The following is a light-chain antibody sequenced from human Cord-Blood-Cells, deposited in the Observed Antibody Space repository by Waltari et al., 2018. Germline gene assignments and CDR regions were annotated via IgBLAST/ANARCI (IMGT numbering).Light chain of an antibody. CDR3: QQSYSTPPT. J-gene: IGKJ4*01. Sequence: DILMTQSTFSLSASVGDSDTITCRASQSISSYLNWYQQKPGKAPKLLIYAASSLQSGVPSRFSGSGSGTDFTLTISSLQPEDFATYYCQQSYSTPPTFGGGTKVEIK. CDR1: QSISSY. CDR2: AAS. V-gene: IGKV1-39*01.